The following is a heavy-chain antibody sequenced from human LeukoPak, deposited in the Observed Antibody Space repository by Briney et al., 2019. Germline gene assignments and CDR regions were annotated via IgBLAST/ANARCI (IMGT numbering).Heavy chain of an antibody. CDR1: GFTFSSYG. J-gene: IGHJ4*02. CDR3: AKSLVLWFGELELFDY. V-gene: IGHV3-30*18. Sequence: QSGGSPRLSCAASGFTFSSYGMHWVRQAPGKGLEWVAVISYDGSNKYYADSVKGRFTISRDNSKNTLYLQMNSLRAEDTAVYYCAKSLVLWFGELELFDYWGQGTLVTVSS. D-gene: IGHD3-10*01. CDR2: ISYDGSNK.